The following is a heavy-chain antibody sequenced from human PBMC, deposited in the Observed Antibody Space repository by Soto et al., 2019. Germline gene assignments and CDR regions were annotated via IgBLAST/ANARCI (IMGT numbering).Heavy chain of an antibody. V-gene: IGHV4-4*07. Sequence: SETLSLTCTVSGASMNSYHWSWIRQPAGKGLEWIGHIHSSGSTNYNPSLKSRVTMSVDTSKNQFSLRLMSPTAADTAVYYCARDQGVAAAGITWFDPWGQGSLVTVSS. J-gene: IGHJ5*02. CDR1: GASMNSYH. D-gene: IGHD6-13*01. CDR2: IHSSGST. CDR3: ARDQGVAAAGITWFDP.